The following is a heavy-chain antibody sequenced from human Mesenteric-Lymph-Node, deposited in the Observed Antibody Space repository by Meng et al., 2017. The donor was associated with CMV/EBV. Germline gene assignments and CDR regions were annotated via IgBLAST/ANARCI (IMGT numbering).Heavy chain of an antibody. D-gene: IGHD2-15*01. CDR2: ISYDGSTK. CDR3: AKEGGRGAYFDY. J-gene: IGHJ4*02. Sequence: SCAASGFTFSSYAMHWVRQAPGKGLEWVAVISYDGSTKYYADSVKGRFTISRDNSKNTLYLQMNSLRAEDTAVYYCAKEGGRGAYFDYWGQGTLVTVSS. CDR1: GFTFSSYA. V-gene: IGHV3-30*04.